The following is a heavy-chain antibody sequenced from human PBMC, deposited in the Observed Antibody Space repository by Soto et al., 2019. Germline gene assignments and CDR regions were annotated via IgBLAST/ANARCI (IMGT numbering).Heavy chain of an antibody. CDR3: ARGPWSLQPVGSRWYYFDY. J-gene: IGHJ4*02. Sequence: PSDTLSLTCAVYGGSFSGYYWSWIRQPPGKGLEWIGEINHSGSTNYNPSLKSRVTISVDTSKNQFSLKLSSVTAADTAVYYCARGPWSLQPVGSRWYYFDYWGQGTLVNVSS. CDR2: INHSGST. CDR1: GGSFSGYY. D-gene: IGHD3-3*01. V-gene: IGHV4-34*01.